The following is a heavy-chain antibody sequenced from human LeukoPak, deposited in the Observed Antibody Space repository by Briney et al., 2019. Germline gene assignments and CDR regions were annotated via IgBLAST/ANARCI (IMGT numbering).Heavy chain of an antibody. CDR3: VRDRTNSSGWYGAYYYHLAV. Sequence: SETLSLTCKVSGDSMSRRYWSWILQSPGKGLEWIGYIYYDGTTSYSPSLKSRVTMSVDTSKNLLSLKVTSVTPADTAVNYCVRDRTNSSGWYGAYYYHLAVWGSGTTVTVSS. D-gene: IGHD6-19*01. J-gene: IGHJ6*03. CDR2: IYYDGTT. CDR1: GDSMSRRY. V-gene: IGHV4-59*11.